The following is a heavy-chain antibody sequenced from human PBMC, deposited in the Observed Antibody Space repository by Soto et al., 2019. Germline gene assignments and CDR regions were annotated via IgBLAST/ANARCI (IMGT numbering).Heavy chain of an antibody. CDR1: GFTFSSYW. D-gene: IGHD2-2*01. CDR3: ARDLCSTTSCFFDF. Sequence: GGSLRLSCAASGFTFSSYWMSWVRQAPGKGLEWVANIKQDGSEKNYVDSVKGRFTISRDNAENSLYLQMNSLRAEDTAVYFCARDLCSTTSCFFDFWGQGTLVTVSS. V-gene: IGHV3-7*01. J-gene: IGHJ4*02. CDR2: IKQDGSEK.